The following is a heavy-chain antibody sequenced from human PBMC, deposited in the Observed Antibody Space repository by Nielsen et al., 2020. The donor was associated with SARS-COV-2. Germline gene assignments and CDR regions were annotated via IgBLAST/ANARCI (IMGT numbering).Heavy chain of an antibody. J-gene: IGHJ4*02. V-gene: IGHV1-2*06. CDR3: ARDPLRGYSYGVDY. D-gene: IGHD5-18*01. CDR2: INPNSGGT. CDR1: GYIFTGYY. Sequence: ASVKVSCKASGYIFTGYYMHWERQAPGQGLEWMGRINPNSGGTNYAQKFQGRVTMTRDTSISTAYMELSRLRSDDTAVYYCARDPLRGYSYGVDYWGQGTLVTVSS.